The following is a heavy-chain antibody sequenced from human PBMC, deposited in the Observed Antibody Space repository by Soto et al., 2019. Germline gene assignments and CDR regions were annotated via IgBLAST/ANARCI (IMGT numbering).Heavy chain of an antibody. CDR1: GYTFTSYG. Sequence: QVQLVQSGAEVKKPGASVKVSCKASGYTFTSYGISWVRQAPGQGLEWMGWISAYNGNTNYAQKLQGRVTMTPDNSTSTAYMELRSLRSDDTAVYYCARVRPTQWELLNLDYWGKGTLVTVSS. J-gene: IGHJ4*02. D-gene: IGHD1-26*01. CDR3: ARVRPTQWELLNLDY. V-gene: IGHV1-18*01. CDR2: ISAYNGNT.